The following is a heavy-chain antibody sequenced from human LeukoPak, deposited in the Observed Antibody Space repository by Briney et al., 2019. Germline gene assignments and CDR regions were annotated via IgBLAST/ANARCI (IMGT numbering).Heavy chain of an antibody. V-gene: IGHV3-23*01. CDR2: ISADSATT. CDR1: GFNFGSYS. J-gene: IGHJ4*02. D-gene: IGHD3-10*01. CDR3: ARKSASGNYPLDY. Sequence: PGGSLRLSCVVSGFNFGSYSITWVRQAPGNGLEWVSVISADSATTFYADSVKGRFTISRDNAKNTVFLQMSSLRAEDTALYYCARKSASGNYPLDYWGQGTLVTVSS.